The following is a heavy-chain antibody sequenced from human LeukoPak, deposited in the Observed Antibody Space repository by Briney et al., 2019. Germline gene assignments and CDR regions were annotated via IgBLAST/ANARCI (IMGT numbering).Heavy chain of an antibody. CDR2: INPNSGGT. J-gene: IGHJ4*02. CDR3: AREGSGYPY. D-gene: IGHD5-12*01. CDR1: GYSFTGYY. V-gene: IGHV1-2*02. Sequence: ASVKVSCKASGYSFTGYYMLWVRQAPGQGLEWMGWINPNSGGTNYAQKFQGRVTMTRDTSISTAYMEVSRLTSDDTAVFYCAREGSGYPYWGQGTLVTVSS.